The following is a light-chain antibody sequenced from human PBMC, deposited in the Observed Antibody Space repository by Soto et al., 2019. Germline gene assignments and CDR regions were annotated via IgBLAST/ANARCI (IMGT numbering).Light chain of an antibody. Sequence: QSALTQPPSASGSPGQSVTISCTGTSSDVGAYNYVSWYPQHAGKAPKLVIYEVTKPPPGVPDRFSGSKSANPAPLTVSGLQAEDEADYYCSSFAPSNTGVFGGGTKLTVL. CDR2: EVT. J-gene: IGLJ3*02. CDR1: SSDVGAYNY. CDR3: SSFAPSNTGV. V-gene: IGLV2-8*01.